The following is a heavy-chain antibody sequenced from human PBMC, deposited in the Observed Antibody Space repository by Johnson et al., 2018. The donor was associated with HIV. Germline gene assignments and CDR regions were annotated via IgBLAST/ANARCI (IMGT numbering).Heavy chain of an antibody. V-gene: IGHV3-30-3*02. CDR3: AKDERQLGGWSHAFDM. D-gene: IGHD7-27*01. CDR2: ISYDGSSK. CDR1: GFTFSSYP. Sequence: QVQLVESGGGVVQPGRSLRLSCAASGFTFSSYPMHWVRQAPGKGLEWVAVISYDGSSKYYADSVKGRFTISRDNSKNTLYLQMNSLRAEDTAVYYCAKDERQLGGWSHAFDMWGQGTKVSVSS. J-gene: IGHJ3*02.